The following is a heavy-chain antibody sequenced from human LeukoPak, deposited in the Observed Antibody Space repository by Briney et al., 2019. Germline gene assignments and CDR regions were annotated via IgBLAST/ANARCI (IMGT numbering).Heavy chain of an antibody. CDR3: ARRHTYYDILTGSPFYYFDY. Sequence: SVKVSCKASGGTFISYAISWVRQAPGQGLEWMGGIIPIFGTANYAQKFQGRVTITADESTSTAYMELSSLRSEGTAVYYCARRHTYYDILTGSPFYYFDYWGQGTLVTVSS. CDR1: GGTFISYA. D-gene: IGHD3-9*01. J-gene: IGHJ4*02. V-gene: IGHV1-69*01. CDR2: IIPIFGTA.